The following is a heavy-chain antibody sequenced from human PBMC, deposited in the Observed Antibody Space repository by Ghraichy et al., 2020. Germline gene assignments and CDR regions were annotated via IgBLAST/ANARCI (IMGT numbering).Heavy chain of an antibody. CDR1: GFSFRNYA. J-gene: IGHJ4*02. V-gene: IGHV3-23*01. Sequence: GGSLRLSCTASGFSFRNYAMSWVRRAPGKGLEWVSSTSATGSNTYHADSVKGRFAISRDNSKNTVYLEMNSLRAEDTAVYYCAKDHESVYYASGTYPGSPRTFGYWGQGTLVTVSS. CDR3: AKDHESVYYASGTYPGSPRTFGY. D-gene: IGHD3-10*01. CDR2: TSATGSNT.